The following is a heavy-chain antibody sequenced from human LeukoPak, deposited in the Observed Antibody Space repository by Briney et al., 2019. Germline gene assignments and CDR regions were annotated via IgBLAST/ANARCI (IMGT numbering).Heavy chain of an antibody. CDR1: GDSISGHY. CDR3: ARESYSSSWYADY. D-gene: IGHD6-13*01. CDR2: IYHSGTT. J-gene: IGHJ4*02. Sequence: SETLSLTCTVSGDSISGHYWNWIRQTPGKGLEWIGYIYHSGTTNYNPSLKSRVTISLDTSKNQFSLKLSSVTAADTAVYYCARESYSSSWYADYWGQGTLVTVSS. V-gene: IGHV4-59*11.